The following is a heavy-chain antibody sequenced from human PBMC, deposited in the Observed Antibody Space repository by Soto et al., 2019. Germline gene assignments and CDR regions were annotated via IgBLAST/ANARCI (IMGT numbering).Heavy chain of an antibody. D-gene: IGHD3-3*01. CDR1: GFTFSRHA. J-gene: IGHJ5*01. V-gene: IGHV3-30*04. CDR3: ARTRNGGVADSSDS. CDR2: ISRDGSYI. Sequence: GGSLRLSCAASGFTFSRHAIHWVRLTPGRGLEWVLAISRDGSYIYYTDSVKGRFTVSRDNSKNTVFVQMNRLIPDDTALYFCARTRNGGVADSSDSSGPAPRVTLFS.